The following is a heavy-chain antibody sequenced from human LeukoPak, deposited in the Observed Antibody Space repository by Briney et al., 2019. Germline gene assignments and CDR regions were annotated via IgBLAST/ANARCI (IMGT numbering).Heavy chain of an antibody. J-gene: IGHJ3*02. V-gene: IGHV3-21*01. D-gene: IGHD3-3*01. Sequence: GRSLRLSCAASGFTFSSYSMNWVRQAPGKGLEWVSSISSSSSYIYYADSVKGRFTISRDNAKNSLYLQMNSLRAEDTAVYYCARDRPLPETYYDFWSGYSNDAFDIWGQGTMVTVSS. CDR3: ARDRPLPETYYDFWSGYSNDAFDI. CDR1: GFTFSSYS. CDR2: ISSSSSYI.